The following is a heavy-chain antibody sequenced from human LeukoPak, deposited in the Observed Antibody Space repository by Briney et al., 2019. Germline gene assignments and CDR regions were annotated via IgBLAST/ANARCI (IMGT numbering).Heavy chain of an antibody. CDR1: GFTFSIYN. CDR3: ARDQTGTIVFDI. J-gene: IGHJ3*02. CDR2: ISSSSSYI. D-gene: IGHD1-7*01. V-gene: IGHV3-21*01. Sequence: GGSLRLSCAASGFTFSIYNMNWVRPAPGKGLEWVSSISSSSSYIYYADSVKGRFTISRDNAKNSLYLQMNSLRAKDTAVCYCARDQTGTIVFDIWGLGTMVTVSS.